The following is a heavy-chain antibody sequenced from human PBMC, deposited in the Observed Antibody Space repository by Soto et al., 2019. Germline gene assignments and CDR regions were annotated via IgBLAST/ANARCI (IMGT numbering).Heavy chain of an antibody. V-gene: IGHV3-64D*06. Sequence: GGSLRLSCSVFGFTFSSYTMHWVRQAPGKGLQYVSSISSNGGSTYYADSVKGRFTISRDNSKNTLYLQMSSLRVEDTAVYYCVKDRYVDYWGQGTLVTVSS. CDR3: VKDRYVDY. CDR2: ISSNGGST. CDR1: GFTFSSYT. J-gene: IGHJ4*02.